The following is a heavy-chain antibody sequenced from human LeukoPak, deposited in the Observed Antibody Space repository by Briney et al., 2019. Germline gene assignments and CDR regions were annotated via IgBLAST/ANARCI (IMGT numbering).Heavy chain of an antibody. CDR2: IGTAGDT. Sequence: GGSLRLSCAASGFTFSSYDMHWVRQARGKGLEWVSAIGTAGDTYYPGSVKGRFTISRENAKNSLYLQMNSLRAGDTAVYYCARAHRYSYGIFDYWGQGTLVTVSS. J-gene: IGHJ4*02. D-gene: IGHD5-18*01. V-gene: IGHV3-13*01. CDR1: GFTFSSYD. CDR3: ARAHRYSYGIFDY.